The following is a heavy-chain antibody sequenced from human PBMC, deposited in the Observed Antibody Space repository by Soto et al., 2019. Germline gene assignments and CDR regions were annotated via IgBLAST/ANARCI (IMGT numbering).Heavy chain of an antibody. Sequence: QVQLVQSGAEVKKPGASVKVSCKASGYTFTSYGISWVRQAPGQGLEWMGWISAYNGNTNYAQKRQGRVTMTTDTSTSTAYMELRSLRSDDTAVYYCARDKGRYYEFWSGYYHFDYWGQGTLVTVSS. J-gene: IGHJ4*02. D-gene: IGHD3-3*01. V-gene: IGHV1-18*04. CDR1: GYTFTSYG. CDR3: ARDKGRYYEFWSGYYHFDY. CDR2: ISAYNGNT.